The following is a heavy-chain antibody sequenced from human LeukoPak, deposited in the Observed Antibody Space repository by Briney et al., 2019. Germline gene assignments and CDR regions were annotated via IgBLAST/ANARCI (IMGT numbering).Heavy chain of an antibody. CDR3: AKVASIVGATMFYFGVYFDY. CDR1: GFTFSSYA. V-gene: IGHV3-23*01. D-gene: IGHD1-26*01. Sequence: GGSLRLSCAASGFTFSSYAMSWVRQAPGKGLEWVSAISGSGGSTYHADSVKGRFTISRDNSKNTLYLQMNSLRAEDTAVYYCAKVASIVGATMFYFGVYFDYWGQGTLVTVSS. J-gene: IGHJ4*02. CDR2: ISGSGGST.